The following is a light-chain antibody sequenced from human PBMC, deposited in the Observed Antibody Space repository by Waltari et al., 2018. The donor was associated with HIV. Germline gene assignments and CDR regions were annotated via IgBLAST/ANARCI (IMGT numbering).Light chain of an antibody. CDR2: EGS. CDR1: SSDGGSYNL. Sequence: QSALTQPASVSGPPGQSINIPCTGTSSDGGSYNLVSRYPHHPGKAPKVMIYEGSKRPSGVSNRFSGSKSGNTASLTISGLQAEDEADYYCCSYTGSSTRRPYVFGTGTKVTVL. CDR3: CSYTGSSTRRPYV. J-gene: IGLJ1*01. V-gene: IGLV2-23*01.